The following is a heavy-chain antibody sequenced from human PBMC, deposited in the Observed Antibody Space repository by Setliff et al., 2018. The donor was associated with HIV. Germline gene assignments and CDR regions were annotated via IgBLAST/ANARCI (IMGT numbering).Heavy chain of an antibody. CDR3: VRVNYYDSSGYYSIDAFDI. V-gene: IGHV3-23*01. CDR1: GFTFSSYA. Sequence: QPGGSLRLSCAASGFTFSSYAMSWVRQAPGKGLEWVSAISGSGGSTYYADSVKGRFTISRDNSKNTLYLQMNSLRAEDTAVYFCVRVNYYDSSGYYSIDAFDIWGHGTMVTVSS. CDR2: ISGSGGST. D-gene: IGHD3-22*01. J-gene: IGHJ3*02.